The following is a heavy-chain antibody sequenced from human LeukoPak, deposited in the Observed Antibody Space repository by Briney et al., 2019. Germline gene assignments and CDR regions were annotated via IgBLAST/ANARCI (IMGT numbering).Heavy chain of an antibody. CDR1: GYTFTGYY. D-gene: IGHD3-3*01. CDR3: ARSSLPLSEYDFWSGYPDY. Sequence: ASVKVSCKASGYTFTGYYMHWVRQAPGQGLEWMGWINTNSGGTNYAQKFQGRITMTRGTSVSTAYMELSRLRYDDTAVYYCARSSLPLSEYDFWSGYPDYWGQGTLVTVSS. V-gene: IGHV1-2*02. CDR2: INTNSGGT. J-gene: IGHJ4*02.